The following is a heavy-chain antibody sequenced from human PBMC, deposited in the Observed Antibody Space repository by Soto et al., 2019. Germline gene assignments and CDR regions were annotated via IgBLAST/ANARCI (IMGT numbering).Heavy chain of an antibody. V-gene: IGHV4-34*01. CDR2: INHSGST. D-gene: IGHD6-13*01. CDR3: ARLRQQLVGDY. Sequence: QVQLQQWGAGLLKPSETLSLTCAVYGGSFSGYYWSWIRQPPGKGLEWIGEINHSGSTNYNPSLKSRVTISVDTSKNQFSLKPSSVTAADTAVYYCARLRQQLVGDYWGQGTLVTVSS. CDR1: GGSFSGYY. J-gene: IGHJ4*02.